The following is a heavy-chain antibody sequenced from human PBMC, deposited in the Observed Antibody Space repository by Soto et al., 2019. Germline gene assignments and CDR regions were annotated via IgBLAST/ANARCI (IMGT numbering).Heavy chain of an antibody. CDR1: GDSVSCNNYY. V-gene: IGHV4-31*03. Sequence: SETLSLTCTVIGDSVSCNNYYWSWIRQRPGKGLEWIGYIHYSGDSYDNPSLTSRITMSMDVSKNQFSLNLRSVTAADTAIYYCARDVNDSSGSQGFDYWGQGTLVTVSS. CDR2: IHYSGDS. D-gene: IGHD3-22*01. J-gene: IGHJ4*02. CDR3: ARDVNDSSGSQGFDY.